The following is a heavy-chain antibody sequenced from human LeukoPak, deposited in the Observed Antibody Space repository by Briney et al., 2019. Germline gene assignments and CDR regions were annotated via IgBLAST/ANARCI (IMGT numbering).Heavy chain of an antibody. Sequence: ASVKVSCKASGYTFTSYGISWVRQAPGQGLEWMGWISAYNGNTNYAQKLQGRVTMTTDTSTSTAYMELRSLRSDDTAVYYCARVETYYDILTGCYSMGPNFDYWGQGTLVTVSS. CDR2: ISAYNGNT. V-gene: IGHV1-18*01. CDR3: ARVETYYDILTGCYSMGPNFDY. D-gene: IGHD3-9*01. CDR1: GYTFTSYG. J-gene: IGHJ4*02.